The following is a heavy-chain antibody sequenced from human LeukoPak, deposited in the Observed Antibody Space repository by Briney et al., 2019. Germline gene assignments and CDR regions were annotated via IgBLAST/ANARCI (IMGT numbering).Heavy chain of an antibody. V-gene: IGHV1-18*01. CDR2: ISAYNGNT. CDR3: ARGGTFYYDSSGLKRAFDI. D-gene: IGHD3-22*01. Sequence: ASVKVSCKSSGYTFTSYAISWVRQAPGQGLEWMGWISAYNGNTNYAQKFQGRVTVTTDTSTSTAYMDLRSLRSDDTAVYYCARGGTFYYDSSGLKRAFDIWGQGTMVTVSS. CDR1: GYTFTSYA. J-gene: IGHJ3*02.